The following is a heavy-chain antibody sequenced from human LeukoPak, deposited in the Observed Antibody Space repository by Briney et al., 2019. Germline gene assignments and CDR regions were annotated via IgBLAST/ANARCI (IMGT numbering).Heavy chain of an antibody. J-gene: IGHJ4*02. CDR2: LSGSGDRT. CDR3: AKGTMARGFDY. CDR1: GFTFNSYA. V-gene: IGHV3-23*01. Sequence: GGSLRLSCAASGFTFNSYAMSWVRQAPGKGLEWVSALSGSGDRTFYVDSVKGRFTISRDNSKNTLYLQMNSLRAEDTAVYYCAKGTMARGFDYWGQGTLVTVSS. D-gene: IGHD3-10*01.